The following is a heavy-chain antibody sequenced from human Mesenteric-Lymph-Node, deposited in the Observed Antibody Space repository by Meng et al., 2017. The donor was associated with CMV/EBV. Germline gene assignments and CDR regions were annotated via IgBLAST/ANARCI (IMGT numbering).Heavy chain of an antibody. J-gene: IGHJ6*02. CDR1: GFTFRSYA. Sequence: GGSLRLSYAASGFTFRSYAMHWVRQAPGKGLEWVALISYDGSDEYYVDSVKGRFTISRDNSQNTLYLRMNSLRPEDTAVYFCAKDPSGAYYHYGMDVWGPGTTVTVSS. D-gene: IGHD6-25*01. CDR3: AKDPSGAYYHYGMDV. CDR2: ISYDGSDE. V-gene: IGHV3-30-3*01.